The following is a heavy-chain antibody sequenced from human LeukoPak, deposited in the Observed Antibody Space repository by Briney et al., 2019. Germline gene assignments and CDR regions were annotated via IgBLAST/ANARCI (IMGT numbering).Heavy chain of an antibody. V-gene: IGHV3-23*01. CDR1: GFTFSSYA. D-gene: IGHD2-15*01. Sequence: PGGSLRLSCAASGFTFSSYAISWVRQAPGKRLEWVSAISGSGGSTYYADSVKGRFTISRDNSKNTLYLQMNSLRAEDTAVYYCAKGVCSGGSCYQPPFDYWGQGTLVTVSS. J-gene: IGHJ4*02. CDR3: AKGVCSGGSCYQPPFDY. CDR2: ISGSGGST.